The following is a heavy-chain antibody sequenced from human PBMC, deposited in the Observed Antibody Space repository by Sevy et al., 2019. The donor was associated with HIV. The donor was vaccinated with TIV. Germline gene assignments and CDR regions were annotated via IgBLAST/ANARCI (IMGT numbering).Heavy chain of an antibody. D-gene: IGHD4-17*01. CDR2: INPNSGGT. CDR1: GYTFTGYY. V-gene: IGHV1-2*02. J-gene: IGHJ4*02. Sequence: ASVKVSCKASGYTFTGYYMHWVRQAPGHGLEWMGWINPNSGGTNYAQKFQGRVTMTRDTSISTAYMELSRLRSDDTAVYYCASVRADYGDYGGFDYWGQGTLVTVSS. CDR3: ASVRADYGDYGGFDY.